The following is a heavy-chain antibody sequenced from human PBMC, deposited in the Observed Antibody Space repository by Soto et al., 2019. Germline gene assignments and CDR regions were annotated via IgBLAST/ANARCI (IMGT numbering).Heavy chain of an antibody. CDR3: ARVPLRYSSSHNFDS. J-gene: IGHJ4*02. CDR1: GASVSIGSFY. Sequence: PSETLSLTCSVSGASVSIGSFYWSCIRQPPGKGLEWIGFIYNNETFNYNPSLKSRVTLSVDTSKHQFSLKLSSVTAADTAVYYCARVPLRYSSSHNFDSWGQGALVTVSS. V-gene: IGHV4-61*01. CDR2: IYNNETF. D-gene: IGHD6-19*01.